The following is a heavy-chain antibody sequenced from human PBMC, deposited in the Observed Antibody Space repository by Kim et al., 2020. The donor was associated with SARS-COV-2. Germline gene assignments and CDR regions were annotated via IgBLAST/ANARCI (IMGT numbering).Heavy chain of an antibody. Sequence: GGSLRLSCVASGFTFSTYWMSWVRQAPGKGLEWVANIKQDGSEKYYVDSVKGRFTISRDNAKNLLYLQMNSLRAEDTAVYYCARVAHYYGSGSYFPDYWGQGTLVTVSS. CDR1: GFTFSTYW. V-gene: IGHV3-7*01. J-gene: IGHJ4*02. CDR2: IKQDGSEK. CDR3: ARVAHYYGSGSYFPDY. D-gene: IGHD3-10*01.